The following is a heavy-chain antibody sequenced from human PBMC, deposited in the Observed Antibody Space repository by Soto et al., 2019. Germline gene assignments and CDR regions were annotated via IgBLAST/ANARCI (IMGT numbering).Heavy chain of an antibody. CDR2: ISYDGSNK. CDR1: GFPFSSYA. J-gene: IGHJ4*02. CDR3: ARVVRIAVAGTDY. Sequence: PGGSLRLSCAASGFPFSSYAMHWVRQAPGKGLEWVAVISYDGSNKYYADSVKGRFTISRDNSKNTLYLQMNSLRAEDTAVYYCARVVRIAVAGTDYWGQGTLVTVSS. V-gene: IGHV3-30-3*01. D-gene: IGHD6-19*01.